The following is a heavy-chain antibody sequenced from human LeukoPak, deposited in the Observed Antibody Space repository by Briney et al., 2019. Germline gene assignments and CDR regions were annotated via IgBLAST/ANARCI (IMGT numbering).Heavy chain of an antibody. CDR3: ARHYGSGSYFGY. D-gene: IGHD3-10*01. CDR1: GGSISSGDYY. CDR2: IYYSGST. Sequence: KPSETLSLTCTVSGGSISSGDYYWSWIRQPPGKGLEWIGYIYYSGSTYYNPSLKSRVTISVDTSKNQFSLKLSSVTAADTAVYYCARHYGSGSYFGYWGQGTLVTVSS. V-gene: IGHV4-30-4*01. J-gene: IGHJ4*02.